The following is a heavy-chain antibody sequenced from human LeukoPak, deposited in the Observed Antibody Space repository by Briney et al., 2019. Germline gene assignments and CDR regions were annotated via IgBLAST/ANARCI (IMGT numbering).Heavy chain of an antibody. CDR2: IYYSGST. J-gene: IGHJ5*02. V-gene: IGHV4-59*12. CDR3: ARAHIDRITIFGVVILNWFDP. D-gene: IGHD3-3*01. CDR1: GGSISSYY. Sequence: SETLSLTCTVSGGSISSYYWSWIRQPPGKGLEWIGYIYYSGSTNYNPSLKSRVTISVDTSKNQFSLKLSSVTAADTAVYYCARAHIDRITIFGVVILNWFDPWGQGTLVTVSS.